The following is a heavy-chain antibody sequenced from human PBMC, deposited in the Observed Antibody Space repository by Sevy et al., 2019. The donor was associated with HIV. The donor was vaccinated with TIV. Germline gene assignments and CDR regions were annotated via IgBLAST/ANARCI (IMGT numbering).Heavy chain of an antibody. D-gene: IGHD3-9*01. CDR1: GFTFSSYS. V-gene: IGHV3-7*01. CDR2: IKQDGSEK. CDR3: ARVNVLRYFDWLSHYYMDV. Sequence: GGSLRLSCAASGFTFSSYSMSWVRQAPGKGLEWVANIKQDGSEKYYVASVKGRFTISRDNAKNSLYLQMNSLRAEDTAVYYCARVNVLRYFDWLSHYYMDVWGKGTTVTVSS. J-gene: IGHJ6*03.